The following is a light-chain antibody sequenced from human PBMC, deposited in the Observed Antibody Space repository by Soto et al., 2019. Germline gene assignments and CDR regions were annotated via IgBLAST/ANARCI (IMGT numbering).Light chain of an antibody. CDR2: EVN. CDR1: SSDVGGYNF. CDR3: SSYTFSSTLVV. V-gene: IGLV2-14*01. Sequence: QSALTQPASVSGSPGQSITISCTGTSSDVGGYNFVSWYQQHPGKAPRLMIFEVNNRPSGVSDRFSGSTSGNTASLTISGLQAEDEADYYCSSYTFSSTLVVFGGGTKLTFL. J-gene: IGLJ3*02.